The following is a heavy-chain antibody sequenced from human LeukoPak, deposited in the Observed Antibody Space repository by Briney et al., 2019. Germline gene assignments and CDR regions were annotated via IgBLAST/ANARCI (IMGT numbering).Heavy chain of an antibody. CDR3: ARAGSGSYYNLPYYFDY. D-gene: IGHD3-10*01. V-gene: IGHV3-30*04. J-gene: IGHJ4*02. CDR2: ISYDGSNK. CDR1: GFTFSSYA. Sequence: GGSLRLSCAASGFTFSSYAMHWVRQAPGKGLEWVAVISYDGSNKYYADSVKGRFTISGDNSKNTLYLQMNSLRAEDTAVYYCARAGSGSYYNLPYYFDYWGQGTLVTVSS.